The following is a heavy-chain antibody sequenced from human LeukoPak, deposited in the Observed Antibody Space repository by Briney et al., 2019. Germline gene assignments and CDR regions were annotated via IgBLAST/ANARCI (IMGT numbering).Heavy chain of an antibody. CDR3: AREGAAAGTFDP. CDR1: GGSISSGGYY. D-gene: IGHD6-13*01. J-gene: IGHJ5*02. V-gene: IGHV4-31*11. Sequence: SETLSLTCAVSGGSISSGGYYWSWIRQHPGKGLEWIGYIYYSGSTYYNPSLKSRVTISVDTSKNQFSLKLSSVTAADTAVYYCAREGAAAGTFDPWGQGTLVTVSS. CDR2: IYYSGST.